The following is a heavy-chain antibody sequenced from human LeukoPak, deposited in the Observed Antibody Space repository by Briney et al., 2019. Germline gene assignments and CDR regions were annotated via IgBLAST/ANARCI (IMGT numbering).Heavy chain of an antibody. V-gene: IGHV3-23*01. D-gene: IGHD3-10*01. CDR2: ITGIGGGT. Sequence: GGSLRLSCAGSGFMFEHYAMNWVRQAPGRGLEWVSVITGIGGGTYYAESVEGRFTVSRDNSKNTVYLQMNSLRADDTAVYYCAKDGGSTLPYYFDWWGQGTLVAVAS. J-gene: IGHJ4*02. CDR1: GFMFEHYA. CDR3: AKDGGSTLPYYFDW.